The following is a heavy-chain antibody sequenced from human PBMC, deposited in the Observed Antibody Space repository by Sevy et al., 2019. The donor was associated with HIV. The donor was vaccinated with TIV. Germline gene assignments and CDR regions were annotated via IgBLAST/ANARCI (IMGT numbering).Heavy chain of an antibody. J-gene: IGHJ6*02. CDR1: GGSISSYY. D-gene: IGHD2-2*01. V-gene: IGHV4-59*01. Sequence: SETLSLTCTASGGSISSYYWSWIRQPPGKGLEWIGYIYYSGSTNYNPSLKSRVTISVDTSKNQFSLKLNSVTAADTAVYDCARGLGYCSSTSCRIYYYYGMDVWGQGTTVTVSS. CDR2: IYYSGST. CDR3: ARGLGYCSSTSCRIYYYYGMDV.